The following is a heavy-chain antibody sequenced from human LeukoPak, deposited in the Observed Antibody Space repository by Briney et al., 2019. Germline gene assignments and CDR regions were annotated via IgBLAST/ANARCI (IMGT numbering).Heavy chain of an antibody. J-gene: IGHJ6*02. Sequence: GRSLRLPCAATGFTFSSYAMHGVRQAPGKGLEWVAVISYDGSNKYYADSVKGRFTISRDNSKNTLYLQMNSLRAEDTAVYFCAREPGSERYGMDVWGQGTTVTVSS. CDR1: GFTFSSYA. V-gene: IGHV3-30-3*01. D-gene: IGHD3-10*01. CDR2: ISYDGSNK. CDR3: AREPGSERYGMDV.